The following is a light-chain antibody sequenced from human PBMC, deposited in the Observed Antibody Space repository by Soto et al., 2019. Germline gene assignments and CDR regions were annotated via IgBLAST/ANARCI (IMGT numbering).Light chain of an antibody. J-gene: IGLJ1*01. CDR1: SSDVGGYNY. Sequence: QSVLTQPPSASGSPGQSVTISCTGTSSDVGGYNYVSWYQQHPGKAPKLMIYEVSKRPSGVPDPFSGSKSGNTASLTVAGHQAEEEADYYCRSYAASNNFGVFGTGTKVTV. V-gene: IGLV2-8*01. CDR3: RSYAASNNFGV. CDR2: EVS.